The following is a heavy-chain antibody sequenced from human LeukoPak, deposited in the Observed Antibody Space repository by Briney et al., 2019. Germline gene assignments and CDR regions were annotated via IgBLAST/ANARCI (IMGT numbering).Heavy chain of an antibody. CDR1: EGTFSSYA. J-gene: IGHJ6*03. CDR2: IIPIFGTA. Sequence: ASVKVSCKASEGTFSSYAISWVRQAPGQGLEWMGGIIPIFGTANYAQKFQGRVTITTDESTSTAYMELSSLRSEDTAVYYCARDQGLVGATTYYYYYMDVWGKGTTVTVSS. CDR3: ARDQGLVGATTYYYYYMDV. D-gene: IGHD1-26*01. V-gene: IGHV1-69*05.